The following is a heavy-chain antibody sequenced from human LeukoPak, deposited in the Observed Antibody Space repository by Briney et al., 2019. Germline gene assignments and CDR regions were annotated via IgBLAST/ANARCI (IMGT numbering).Heavy chain of an antibody. CDR3: ARHRYCSGGSCYSDFDY. Sequence: GESLKISCKGSGYRFTSYWIGWVRQMPGKGLEWMGIIYPGDSDTRYSPSFQGQVTISADKSISTAYLQWSSLKASDTAMYYCARHRYCSGGSCYSDFDYWGQGTLVTVSS. CDR1: GYRFTSYW. V-gene: IGHV5-51*01. CDR2: IYPGDSDT. D-gene: IGHD2-15*01. J-gene: IGHJ4*02.